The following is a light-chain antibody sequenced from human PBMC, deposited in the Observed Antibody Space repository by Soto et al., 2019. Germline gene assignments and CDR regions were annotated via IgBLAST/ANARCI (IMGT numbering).Light chain of an antibody. CDR3: QQYKDWLPA. J-gene: IGKJ4*01. Sequence: ETVLMKSPATLSLSPGERATLSCRASQSVSSKLVWYQQKPGQAPRFLLYGASTRATGIPARFRGSGSGTEFTLTIDSRHSEDFSVYYFQQYKDWLPAVGVGTKLDIK. V-gene: IGKV3-15*01. CDR2: GAS. CDR1: QSVSSK.